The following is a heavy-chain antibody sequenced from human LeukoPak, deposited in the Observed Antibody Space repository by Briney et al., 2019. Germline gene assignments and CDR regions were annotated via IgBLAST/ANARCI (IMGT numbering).Heavy chain of an antibody. D-gene: IGHD2-2*01. Sequence: PGGSLRLSCAASGFTFSNAWMSWVRQAPGKGLEWVGRMKSKTDGGTSDYAALVKGRFTISRDDSKNTLYLQMNSLKTEDTAVYYCTTDDIVVVPAALVDYYYYMDVWGKGTTVTVSS. CDR1: GFTFSNAW. CDR2: MKSKTDGGTS. V-gene: IGHV3-15*01. J-gene: IGHJ6*03. CDR3: TTDDIVVVPAALVDYYYYMDV.